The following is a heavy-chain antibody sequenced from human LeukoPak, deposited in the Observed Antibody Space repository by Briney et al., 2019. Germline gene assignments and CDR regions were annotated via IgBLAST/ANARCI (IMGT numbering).Heavy chain of an antibody. V-gene: IGHV1-18*01. D-gene: IGHD6-19*01. Sequence: ASVKVSCKASGYTFTSYDISWMRQAPGQGLEWMGWISAYNGNTNYAQKLQGRVTMTTDTSTSTAYMELRSLRSDDTAVYYCARDTKVAGLDYWGQGTLVTVSS. CDR1: GYTFTSYD. CDR3: ARDTKVAGLDY. CDR2: ISAYNGNT. J-gene: IGHJ4*02.